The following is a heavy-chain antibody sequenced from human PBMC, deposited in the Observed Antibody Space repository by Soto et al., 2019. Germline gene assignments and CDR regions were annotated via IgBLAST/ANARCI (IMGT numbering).Heavy chain of an antibody. CDR1: GFTFSTYA. CDR2: ISGSGGST. V-gene: IGHV3-23*01. D-gene: IGHD2-15*01. Sequence: GGSLRLSCATFGFTFSTYAMTWVRQAPGKGLEWVSTISGSGGSTYYADSVKGRFTIPRDNSKNTLYLQMNSLRAEDTAVYYCAKGRPPYCSGGSCYSGFDYWGQRTLVTVSS. J-gene: IGHJ4*02. CDR3: AKGRPPYCSGGSCYSGFDY.